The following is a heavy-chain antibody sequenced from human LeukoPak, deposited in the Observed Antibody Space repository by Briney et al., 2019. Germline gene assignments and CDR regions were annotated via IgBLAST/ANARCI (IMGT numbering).Heavy chain of an antibody. V-gene: IGHV3-7*01. CDR1: GFTFSNYW. CDR2: IKQDRSEK. CDR3: AREPPLLLRAFDI. J-gene: IGHJ3*02. Sequence: QSGGSLRLSCAASGFTFSNYWMNWVRQAPGKGLEWVANIKQDRSEKYYVDSVKGRFTISRDNAKNSLYLQMNSLRAEDTAVYYCAREPPLLLRAFDIWGQGTMVTVSS. D-gene: IGHD2-15*01.